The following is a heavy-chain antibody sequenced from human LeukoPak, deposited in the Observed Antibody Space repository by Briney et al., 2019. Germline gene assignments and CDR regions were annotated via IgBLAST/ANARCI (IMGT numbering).Heavy chain of an antibody. Sequence: ASVKVSCKASGYTFTSYGISWVRQAPGQGLEWMGWISAYNGNTNYAQKLQGRVTMTTDTSTSTAYMELRSLRSDDTAVYYCARPVYARYCSSTSCYTGLNYYMDVWGKGTTVTVSS. V-gene: IGHV1-18*01. CDR3: ARPVYARYCSSTSCYTGLNYYMDV. CDR2: ISAYNGNT. J-gene: IGHJ6*03. CDR1: GYTFTSYG. D-gene: IGHD2-2*02.